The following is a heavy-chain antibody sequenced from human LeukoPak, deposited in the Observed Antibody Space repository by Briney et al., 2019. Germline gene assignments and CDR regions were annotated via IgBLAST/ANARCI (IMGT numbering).Heavy chain of an antibody. V-gene: IGHV3-33*01. D-gene: IGHD3-16*01. Sequence: GGSLRLSCGTSGFTFSYYGMHWVRQTPGNGLERVAVIWYDGSKKYYADSVKGRFTISRDNSKNTLYLQMNSLRAEDTAVYFCARAPQSWDYFDYWGQGALVTVSS. J-gene: IGHJ4*02. CDR1: GFTFSYYG. CDR2: IWYDGSKK. CDR3: ARAPQSWDYFDY.